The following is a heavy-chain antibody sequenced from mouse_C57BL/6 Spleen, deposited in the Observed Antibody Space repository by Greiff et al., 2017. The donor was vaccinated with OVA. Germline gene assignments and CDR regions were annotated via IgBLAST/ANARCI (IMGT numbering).Heavy chain of an antibody. Sequence: EVKLVESGGGLVQPKGSLKLSCAASGFSFNTYAMNWVRQAPGKGLEWVARIRSKSNNYATYYADSVKDRFTISRDDSESMLYLQMNNLKTEDTAMYYCVRWAVRDWYFDVWGTGTTVTVSS. CDR3: VRWAVRDWYFDV. D-gene: IGHD2-2*01. V-gene: IGHV10-1*01. CDR1: GFSFNTYA. J-gene: IGHJ1*03. CDR2: IRSKSNNYAT.